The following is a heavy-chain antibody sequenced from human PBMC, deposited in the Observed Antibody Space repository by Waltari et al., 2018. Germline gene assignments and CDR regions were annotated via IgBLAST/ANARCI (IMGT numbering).Heavy chain of an antibody. V-gene: IGHV3-7*01. J-gene: IGHJ4*02. D-gene: IGHD6-13*01. CDR2: IKQDGSEK. Sequence: EVQLVESGGGLVQPGGSLRLSCAASGFTFSSYGMSWVRQAPGKGLEWVANIKQDGSEKYYVDSVKGRFTISRDNAKNSLYLQMNSLRAEDTAVYYCAREQAAAADYWGQGTLVTVSS. CDR1: GFTFSSYG. CDR3: AREQAAAADY.